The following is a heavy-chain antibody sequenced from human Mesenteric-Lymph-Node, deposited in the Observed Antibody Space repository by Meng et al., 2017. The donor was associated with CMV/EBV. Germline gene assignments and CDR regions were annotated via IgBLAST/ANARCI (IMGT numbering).Heavy chain of an antibody. CDR3: AHRGGSGSYHQ. Sequence: VQLVQSGPEVKRPGASVKVSCRTSGFTFTSFGFTWVRQAPGQGLEWMGWLSSYNGNTNYAQKFQDRVTMTADKSTNTAYMELRNLRSDDTAMYYCAHRGGSGSYHQWGQGTLVTVSS. V-gene: IGHV1-18*01. J-gene: IGHJ1*01. D-gene: IGHD3-10*01. CDR2: LSSYNGNT. CDR1: GFTFTSFG.